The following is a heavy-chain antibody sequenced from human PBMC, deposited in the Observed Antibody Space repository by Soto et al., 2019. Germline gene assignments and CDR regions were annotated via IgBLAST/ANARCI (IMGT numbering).Heavy chain of an antibody. D-gene: IGHD6-13*01. V-gene: IGHV4-31*03. Sequence: TLSLTCTVSGFSISSGGYYWSWIRQHPGKGLEWIGYIYYSGSTYYNPSLKSRVTISVDTSKNQFSLKLSSVTAADTAVYYCARDSGYSSSWGFDHWGQGTLVTVSS. CDR2: IYYSGST. J-gene: IGHJ5*02. CDR1: GFSISSGGYY. CDR3: ARDSGYSSSWGFDH.